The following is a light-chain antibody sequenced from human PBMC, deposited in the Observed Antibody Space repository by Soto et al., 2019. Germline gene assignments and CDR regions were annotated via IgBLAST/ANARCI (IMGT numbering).Light chain of an antibody. V-gene: IGLV2-14*01. CDR2: EVS. Sequence: ALTQPASVSGSPGQSITISCTGTSSDVGGYNYVSWYQQHPGKAPKLIIYEVSNRPSGISNRFSGSKSGNTASLTISGLQAEDEADYYCSSYTSSSTRVFGGGTKVTVL. CDR1: SSDVGGYNY. CDR3: SSYTSSSTRV. J-gene: IGLJ2*01.